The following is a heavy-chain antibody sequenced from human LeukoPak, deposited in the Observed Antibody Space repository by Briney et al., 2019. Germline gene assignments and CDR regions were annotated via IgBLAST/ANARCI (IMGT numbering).Heavy chain of an antibody. CDR3: ARGEYYDSSGYYYSNGMDV. CDR1: GFTLSSYW. V-gene: IGHV3-21*01. CDR2: ISSSSSYI. J-gene: IGHJ6*02. Sequence: PGGSLRLSCAASGFTLSSYWMSWVRQAPGKGLEWVSSISSSSSYIYYADSVKGRFTISRDNAKNSLYLQMNSLRAEDTAVYYCARGEYYDSSGYYYSNGMDVWGQGTTVTVSS. D-gene: IGHD3-22*01.